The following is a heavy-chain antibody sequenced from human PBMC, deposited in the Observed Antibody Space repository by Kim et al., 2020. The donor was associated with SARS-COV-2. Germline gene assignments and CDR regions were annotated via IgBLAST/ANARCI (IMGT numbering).Heavy chain of an antibody. Sequence: SETLSLTCTVSGGSISSRDYYWAWVRQPPGKGLEWIGSMYYSGSTYFNPSLKSRLTISVDTSKNQFSLRLTSVNAADTAVYYCARQTYDFWTGYGDSWGQGTLVTVSS. J-gene: IGHJ4*02. D-gene: IGHD3-3*01. CDR2: MYYSGST. CDR3: ARQTYDFWTGYGDS. CDR1: GGSISSRDYY. V-gene: IGHV4-39*01.